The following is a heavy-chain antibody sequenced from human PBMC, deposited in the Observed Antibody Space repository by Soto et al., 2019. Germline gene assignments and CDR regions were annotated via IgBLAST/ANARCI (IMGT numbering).Heavy chain of an antibody. Sequence: ASVKVSCKASGGTFSSYAISWVRQAPGQGLEWMGGIIPIFGTANYAQKFQGRVTITADESTSTAYMELSRLRSEDTAVYYCARELIAVAGTFDYWGQGTLVTVSS. J-gene: IGHJ4*02. CDR2: IIPIFGTA. V-gene: IGHV1-69*13. D-gene: IGHD6-19*01. CDR3: ARELIAVAGTFDY. CDR1: GGTFSSYA.